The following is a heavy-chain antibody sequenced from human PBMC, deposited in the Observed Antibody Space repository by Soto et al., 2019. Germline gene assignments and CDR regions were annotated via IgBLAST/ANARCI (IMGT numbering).Heavy chain of an antibody. D-gene: IGHD5-18*01. J-gene: IGHJ4*02. Sequence: GSLRLSCVGSRFAFRHSRMTWVRQAPGKGLEWVGHIKSKTDEATTDYAAPVKDRFTISRDDSGNTLYLQMNSLRVEDTAVYYCAKGVSQYTPLALFDYWVRGTLVTVSS. V-gene: IGHV3-15*01. CDR2: IKSKTDEATT. CDR3: AKGVSQYTPLALFDY. CDR1: RFAFRHSR.